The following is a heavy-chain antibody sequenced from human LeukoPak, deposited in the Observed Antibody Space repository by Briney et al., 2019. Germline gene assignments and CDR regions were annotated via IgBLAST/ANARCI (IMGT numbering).Heavy chain of an antibody. V-gene: IGHV1-46*01. CDR2: INPSGGST. CDR1: GYNFISYY. CDR3: AREDVVLVDAVRYYYYGMDV. J-gene: IGHJ6*02. D-gene: IGHD2-8*01. Sequence: GASVKVSSKASGYNFISYYMHWVRQATGQGLEWMGIINPSGGSTSYAQKSQDRVTMTRDTSTSTVYMELSSLKSEDTAVYYCAREDVVLVDAVRYYYYGMDVWGQGTTVTVSS.